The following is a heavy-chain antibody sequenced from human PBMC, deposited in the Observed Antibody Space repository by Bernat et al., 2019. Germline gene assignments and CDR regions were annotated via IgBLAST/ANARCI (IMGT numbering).Heavy chain of an antibody. J-gene: IGHJ5*02. CDR1: GFTFSSYA. D-gene: IGHD3-10*01. V-gene: IGHV3-23*01. CDR3: AKDSSGSYYSDDWFDH. CDR2: ISGSDGST. Sequence: EVKLLESGGGLVQPGGSLRLPCAASGFTFSSYAMSWVRQAPGKGLEWVSVISGSDGSTYYADPVKGRFTISRDNSKNTLYLQMNSLRAEDTAVYYCAKDSSGSYYSDDWFDHWGQGTLVTVSS.